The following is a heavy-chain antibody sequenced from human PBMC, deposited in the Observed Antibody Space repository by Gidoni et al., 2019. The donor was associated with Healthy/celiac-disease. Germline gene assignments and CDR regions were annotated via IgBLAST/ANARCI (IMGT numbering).Heavy chain of an antibody. CDR1: AEPFSGYY. V-gene: IGHV4-34*01. J-gene: IGHJ4*02. D-gene: IGHD2-2*01. CDR3: ARAVDCSSTSCYFDY. CDR2: INHSGST. Sequence: QGHLQQWGAGLLKPSETLPLTCAVYAEPFSGYYLSRMRQAPGKGLEWIGVINHSGSTNYNPSLKSRVTISVDTSKNQFSLKLSSVPAADTAVYYCARAVDCSSTSCYFDYWGQGTLVTVSS.